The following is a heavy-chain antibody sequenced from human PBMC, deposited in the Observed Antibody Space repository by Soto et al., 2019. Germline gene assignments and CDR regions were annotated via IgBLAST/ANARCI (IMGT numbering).Heavy chain of an antibody. CDR1: GGSISSGGYY. CDR2: IYYSGGT. Sequence: PSETLSLTCTVSGGSISSGGYYWSWIRQHPGKGLEWIGYIYYSGGTYYNPSLKSRIIISVDTSKNQFSLQLNSVTPEDAAVYYCANDPGYSLDYWGQGTQVTVSS. CDR3: ANDPGYSLDY. J-gene: IGHJ4*02. D-gene: IGHD5-12*01. V-gene: IGHV4-31*03.